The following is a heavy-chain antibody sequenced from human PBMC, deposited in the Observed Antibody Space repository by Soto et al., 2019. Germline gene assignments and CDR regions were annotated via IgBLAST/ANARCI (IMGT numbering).Heavy chain of an antibody. CDR3: VRDGTKTLRDWFDP. D-gene: IGHD1-1*01. J-gene: IGHJ5*02. Sequence: SETLSLTCTVSGASISGFYWSWIWKSAGKGLEWIGRIYATGTTDYNPSLKSRVMMSVDTSKKQFSLKLRSVTAADTAVYYCVRDGTKTLRDWFDPWGQGISVTVSS. CDR2: IYATGTT. CDR1: GASISGFY. V-gene: IGHV4-4*07.